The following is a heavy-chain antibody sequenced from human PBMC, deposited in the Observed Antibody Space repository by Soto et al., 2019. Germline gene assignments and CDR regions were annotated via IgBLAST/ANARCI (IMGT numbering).Heavy chain of an antibody. V-gene: IGHV1-24*01. Sequence: ASVKVSCKVSGYTLTELSMHWVRQAPGKGLEWMGGFDPEDGETIYAQKFQGRVTMTEDTSTDTAYMELSSLRSEDTAVYYCATGPPPDYYDSSGYPLSPFDYWGQGTLVTVSS. D-gene: IGHD3-22*01. J-gene: IGHJ4*02. CDR2: FDPEDGET. CDR3: ATGPPPDYYDSSGYPLSPFDY. CDR1: GYTLTELS.